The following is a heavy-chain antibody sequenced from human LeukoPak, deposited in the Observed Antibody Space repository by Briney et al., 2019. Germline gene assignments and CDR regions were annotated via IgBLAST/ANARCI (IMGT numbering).Heavy chain of an antibody. Sequence: SETLSLTCTVSGASITGYYWSWIRQPPGKGLEWIGYIYYSGSTNYNPSLKSRVIISADTSKNQFSLKLSSVTAADTAVYYCARGYSSGWSTYYFDYWGQGTLVTVSS. CDR1: GASITGYY. J-gene: IGHJ4*02. CDR3: ARGYSSGWSTYYFDY. V-gene: IGHV4-59*08. CDR2: IYYSGST. D-gene: IGHD6-19*01.